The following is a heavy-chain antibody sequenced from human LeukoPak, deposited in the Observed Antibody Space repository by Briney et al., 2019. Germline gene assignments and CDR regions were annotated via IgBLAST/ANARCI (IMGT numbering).Heavy chain of an antibody. CDR3: GGGGGVDILTGFQY. J-gene: IGHJ4*02. Sequence: GSSVKVSCKASGGTFTNYAINWVRQAPGQGLEWMGRIIPILDVTNYAQKFQGRVTITADQSTSTAYMELSSLRSEDTDVYYCGGGGGVDILTGFQYWGQGTLVTVSS. V-gene: IGHV1-69*04. D-gene: IGHD3-9*01. CDR2: IIPILDVT. CDR1: GGTFTNYA.